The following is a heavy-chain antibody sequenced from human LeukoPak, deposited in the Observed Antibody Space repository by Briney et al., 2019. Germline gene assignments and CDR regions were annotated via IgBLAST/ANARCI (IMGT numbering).Heavy chain of an antibody. CDR2: IDPSDSYT. D-gene: IGHD3-22*01. CDR1: GYIFTSYW. J-gene: IGHJ4*02. V-gene: IGHV5-10-1*01. Sequence: GESLRISCKGSGYIFTSYWISWVRQMPGKGLEWMGRIDPSDSYTNYNPSFQGHVTISDDKSISTAYLQWSSLKASDTAMYYCARHRDYFDSSGYYMYYFDYWGQGTLVTVSS. CDR3: ARHRDYFDSSGYYMYYFDY.